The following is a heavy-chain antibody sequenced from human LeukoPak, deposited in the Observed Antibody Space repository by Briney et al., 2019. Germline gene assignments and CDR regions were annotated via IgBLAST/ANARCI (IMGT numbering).Heavy chain of an antibody. CDR2: IKQDGSEE. CDR1: GFTFSSYW. CDR3: ARDHVYGGADY. D-gene: IGHD5/OR15-5a*01. Sequence: GGSLRLSCAASGFTFSSYWMSWVRQAPGKGLEWVANIKQDGSEEVYVDSVKGRFTISRDNSKSSLFLQMNSLRTEDTALYYCARDHVYGGADYWGQGTLVTVSS. J-gene: IGHJ4*02. V-gene: IGHV3-7*05.